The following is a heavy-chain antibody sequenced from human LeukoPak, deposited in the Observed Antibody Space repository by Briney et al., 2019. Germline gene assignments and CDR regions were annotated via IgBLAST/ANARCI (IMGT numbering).Heavy chain of an antibody. Sequence: GASVKVSCKASGYTFTSYGISWVRQAPGQGLEWMGWISAYNGNTNYAQKLQGRVTMTTDTSTSTAYMEVRSLRSDDTAVYYCARASSIAAADNFDYWGQGTLVTVSS. CDR2: ISAYNGNT. CDR3: ARASSIAAADNFDY. V-gene: IGHV1-18*01. J-gene: IGHJ4*02. CDR1: GYTFTSYG. D-gene: IGHD6-13*01.